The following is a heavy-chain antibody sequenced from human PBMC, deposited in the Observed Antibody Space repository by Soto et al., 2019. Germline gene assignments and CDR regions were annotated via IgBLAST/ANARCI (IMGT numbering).Heavy chain of an antibody. J-gene: IGHJ4*02. D-gene: IGHD6-13*01. V-gene: IGHV3-30*14. CDR1: GFAFSGYS. Sequence: RILSCAASGFAFSGYSMHWVGQAPGKGLEWVSVISYDGSNQFYADSMKGRFTISRDNSEHTLYLQMSSLRGDDTAVYYCARSAGYSTSWYFDYWGQGNLVTVS. CDR3: ARSAGYSTSWYFDY. CDR2: ISYDGSNQ.